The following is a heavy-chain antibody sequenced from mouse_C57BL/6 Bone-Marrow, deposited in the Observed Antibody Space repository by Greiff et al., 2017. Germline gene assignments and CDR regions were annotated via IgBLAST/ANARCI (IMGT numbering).Heavy chain of an antibody. D-gene: IGHD1-1*01. Sequence: VQLQQSGAELVRPGASVKLSCTASGFNIKDDYMHWVKQRPEQGLEWIGWIDPENGDTEYASKFQGKATITADTSSNTAYLQLSSLTSEDTAVYYCTTSTVVTSDYWGQGTTLTVYS. V-gene: IGHV14-4*01. J-gene: IGHJ2*01. CDR1: GFNIKDDY. CDR2: IDPENGDT. CDR3: TTSTVVTSDY.